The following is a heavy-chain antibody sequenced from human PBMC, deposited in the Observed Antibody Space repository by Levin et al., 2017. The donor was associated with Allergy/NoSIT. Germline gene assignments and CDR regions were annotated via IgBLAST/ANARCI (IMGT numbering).Heavy chain of an antibody. CDR3: ARGYSHDS. Sequence: RASVKVSCKSVGGSFSTYAITWVRQGPGQGLKWMGRIIPSLGRTNYAQEFQGRVTILADKSTSTAYMELSSLTYEDTAVYYCARGYSHDSWGQGTLVTVSS. D-gene: IGHD2-2*02. J-gene: IGHJ4*02. V-gene: IGHV1-69*04. CDR2: IIPSLGRT. CDR1: GGSFSTYA.